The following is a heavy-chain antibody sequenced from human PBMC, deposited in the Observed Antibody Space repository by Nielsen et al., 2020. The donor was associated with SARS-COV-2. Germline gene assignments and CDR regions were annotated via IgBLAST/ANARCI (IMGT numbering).Heavy chain of an antibody. CDR1: GGSFSGYY. D-gene: IGHD3-16*01. Sequence: GSLRLSCAVYGGSFSGYYWSWIRQPPGKGLEWIGEINHSGSTNFNPSLKSRVSMSVDTSKNQFSLKLMSVTAADTAVYYCASIRSFDYLWGIFPNWGPGTLVTVSS. V-gene: IGHV4-34*01. CDR2: INHSGST. J-gene: IGHJ4*02. CDR3: ASIRSFDYLWGIFPN.